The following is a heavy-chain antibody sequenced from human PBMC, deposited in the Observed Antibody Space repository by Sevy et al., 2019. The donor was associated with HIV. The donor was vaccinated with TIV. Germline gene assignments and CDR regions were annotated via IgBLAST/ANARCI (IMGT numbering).Heavy chain of an antibody. Sequence: ASVKVSCKASGYTFTGYYMHWVRQAPGQGLEWMGWINPNSGGTNYAQKFQGRVTMTMDTSISTAYMELSRLRSDDTAVYYCARAPRLRLGELSLYGNFDYWGQGTLVTVSS. D-gene: IGHD3-16*02. CDR1: GYTFTGYY. CDR3: ARAPRLRLGELSLYGNFDY. V-gene: IGHV1-2*02. CDR2: INPNSGGT. J-gene: IGHJ4*02.